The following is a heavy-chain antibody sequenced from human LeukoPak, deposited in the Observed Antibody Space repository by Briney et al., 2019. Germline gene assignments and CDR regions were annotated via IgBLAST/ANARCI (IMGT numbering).Heavy chain of an antibody. Sequence: GGSLRLSYAASGFTFNKYWMHWVRQAPGKGLVWVSRINNYGNDTNYADSVKGRFTISRDNAKNTVYLQMNSLRAGDSAVYYCARGIYGNFDFWGQGSLVTVSS. D-gene: IGHD3-10*01. CDR3: ARGIYGNFDF. V-gene: IGHV3-74*01. J-gene: IGHJ4*02. CDR2: INNYGNDT. CDR1: GFTFNKYW.